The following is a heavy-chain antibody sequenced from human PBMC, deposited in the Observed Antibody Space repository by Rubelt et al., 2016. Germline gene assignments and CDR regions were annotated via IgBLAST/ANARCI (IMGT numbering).Heavy chain of an antibody. J-gene: IGHJ4*02. CDR2: LDNDGSNT. CDR3: VRGGWYLTKPFDY. Sequence: EVQLVESGGGLVQPGGSRRLSCAASGFIFSGYWMHWVRQAPEKGLMWVSRLDNDGSNTDSADSVRGRFTFSRTNAKNTLYLQMKSRGAEDTAVYYCVRGGWYLTKPFDYWGQGTLFTVSS. D-gene: IGHD6-13*01. V-gene: IGHV3-74*02. CDR1: GFIFSGYW.